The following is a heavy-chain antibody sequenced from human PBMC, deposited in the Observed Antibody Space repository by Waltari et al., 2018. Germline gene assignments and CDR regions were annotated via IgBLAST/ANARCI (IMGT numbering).Heavy chain of an antibody. V-gene: IGHV4-39*07. D-gene: IGHD1-26*01. CDR1: GGSISSSSYY. CDR2: IYYSGST. J-gene: IGHJ5*02. Sequence: QLQLQESGPGLVKPSETLSLTCTVPGGSISSSSYYWGWIRQPPGKGLEWIGSIYYSGSTYYNPSLKSRVTISVDTSKNQFSLKLSSVTAADTAVYYCARDWIVGAPIGTFDPWGQGTLVTVSS. CDR3: ARDWIVGAPIGTFDP.